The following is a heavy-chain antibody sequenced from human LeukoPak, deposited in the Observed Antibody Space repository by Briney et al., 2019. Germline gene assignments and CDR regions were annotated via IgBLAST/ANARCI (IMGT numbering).Heavy chain of an antibody. V-gene: IGHV3-33*01. CDR2: IWYDGSNK. Sequence: GGSLRLSCAASGFTFSSYGMHWVRQAPGKGLEWVAVIWYDGSNKYYADSVKGRFTISRDNSKNTLYLQMNSLRAEDTAVYYCARDGYSGSYSAFDIWGQGPMVTVSS. CDR1: GFTFSSYG. CDR3: ARDGYSGSYSAFDI. J-gene: IGHJ3*02. D-gene: IGHD1-26*01.